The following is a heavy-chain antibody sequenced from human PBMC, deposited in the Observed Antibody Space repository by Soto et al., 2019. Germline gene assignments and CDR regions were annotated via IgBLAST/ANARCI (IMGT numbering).Heavy chain of an antibody. CDR1: GGTFSSYA. CDR3: ASSIAVVYWFDP. J-gene: IGHJ5*02. CDR2: IIPIFGTA. D-gene: IGHD6-19*01. Sequence: VASVKVSCKASGGTFSSYAISWVRQAPGQGLEWMGGIIPIFGTANYAQKFQGRVTITADESTSTAYMELSSLRSEDTAVYYCASSIAVVYWFDPWGQGTLVTVSS. V-gene: IGHV1-69*13.